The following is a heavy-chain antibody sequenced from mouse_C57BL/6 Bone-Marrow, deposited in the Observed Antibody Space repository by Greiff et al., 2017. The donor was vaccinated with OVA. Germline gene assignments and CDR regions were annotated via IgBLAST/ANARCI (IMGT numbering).Heavy chain of an antibody. D-gene: IGHD2-3*01. V-gene: IGHV1-15*01. Sequence: QVQLQQSGAELVRPGASVTLSCKASGYTFTDYEMHWVKQTPVHGLEWIGAIDPETGGTAYNQKFKGKAILTADKSSSTAYMELRSLTSDDSAVYYCTDDPRRRFAYWGQGTLVTVSA. CDR3: TDDPRRRFAY. CDR2: IDPETGGT. J-gene: IGHJ3*01. CDR1: GYTFTDYE.